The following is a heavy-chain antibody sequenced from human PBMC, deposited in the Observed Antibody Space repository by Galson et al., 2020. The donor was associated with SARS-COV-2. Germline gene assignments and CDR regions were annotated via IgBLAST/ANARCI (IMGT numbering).Heavy chain of an antibody. V-gene: IGHV3-7*03. CDR2: IKSDGSDK. CDR1: GFSFNNYW. J-gene: IGHJ4*02. D-gene: IGHD2-15*01. CDR3: ARDFGSSSEVFYY. Sequence: GGSLRLSCAASGFSFNNYWMSWVRQAPGKGLEWVANIKSDGSDKHYVDSVKGRFTISRDNAENSLYLQMDNLRADDTAVYYCARDFGSSSEVFYYWGQGTLVTVSS.